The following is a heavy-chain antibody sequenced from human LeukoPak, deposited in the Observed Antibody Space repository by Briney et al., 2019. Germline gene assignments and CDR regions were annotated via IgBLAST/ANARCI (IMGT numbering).Heavy chain of an antibody. V-gene: IGHV3-48*01. CDR3: AREGRGYCSSTSCYIAGSAFDI. Sequence: GGSLRLSCAASGFTFSSYSMNWVRQAPGKGLEWVSYISSSSSIYYADSVKGRFTISRDNAKNSLYLQMNSLRAEDTAVYYCAREGRGYCSSTSCYIAGSAFDIWGQGTMVTVSS. CDR2: ISSSSSI. J-gene: IGHJ3*02. CDR1: GFTFSSYS. D-gene: IGHD2-2*02.